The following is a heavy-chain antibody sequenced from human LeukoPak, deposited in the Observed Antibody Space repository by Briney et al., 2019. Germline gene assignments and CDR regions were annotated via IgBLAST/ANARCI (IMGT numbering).Heavy chain of an antibody. V-gene: IGHV3-23*01. CDR3: AKDHAAAGRRNWFDP. CDR2: ISGSGGST. CDR1: GFTFSSYA. Sequence: PGGSLRLSCAASGFTFSSYAMSWVRQAPGKGLEWVSAISGSGGSTYYADSVKGRFTISRDNSKNTLYLQMNSLRAEDTAVYYCAKDHAAAGRRNWFDPWGQGTLVTVSS. D-gene: IGHD6-13*01. J-gene: IGHJ5*02.